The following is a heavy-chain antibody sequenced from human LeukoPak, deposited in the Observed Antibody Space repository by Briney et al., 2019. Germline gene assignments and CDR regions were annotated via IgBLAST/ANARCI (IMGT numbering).Heavy chain of an antibody. Sequence: ASVKVSCKASGYTFTSYGISWVRQAPGQGLEWMGWISAYNGNTNYAQKLQGRVTMTRDTSTSTAYMELRSLRSDDTAVYYCARDRGSTMVRGVKDYWGQGTLVTVSS. CDR1: GYTFTSYG. V-gene: IGHV1-18*01. CDR2: ISAYNGNT. J-gene: IGHJ4*02. CDR3: ARDRGSTMVRGVKDY. D-gene: IGHD3-10*01.